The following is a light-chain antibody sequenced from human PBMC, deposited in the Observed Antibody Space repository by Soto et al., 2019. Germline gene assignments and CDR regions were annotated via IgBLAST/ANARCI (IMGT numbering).Light chain of an antibody. V-gene: IGKV3-11*01. J-gene: IGKJ5*01. CDR2: DAS. CDR3: QQRNVWPPIT. CDR1: QSIRTS. Sequence: EILLTQSPATLSLCPGEIATLSCRSSQSIRTSLAWYQQKPGQAPRLVIFDASNRANGVPARFGGSGSGTDFTLTINSLEPEDFAVYYCQQRNVWPPITFGQGTRLEIK.